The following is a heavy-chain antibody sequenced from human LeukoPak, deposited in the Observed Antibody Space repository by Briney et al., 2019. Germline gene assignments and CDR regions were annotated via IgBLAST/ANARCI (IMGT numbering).Heavy chain of an antibody. J-gene: IGHJ4*02. Sequence: GALRLSCAASGFTFSSYAMHWVRQAPGKGLEWVAVISYDGSNKYYADSVKGRFTISRDNSKNTLYLQMNSLRPEDTAVYYCAKDRSKGSYGDDFDFWGQGTLVTVSS. CDR1: GFTFSSYA. CDR3: AKDRSKGSYGDDFDF. D-gene: IGHD1-26*01. CDR2: ISYDGSNK. V-gene: IGHV3-30*04.